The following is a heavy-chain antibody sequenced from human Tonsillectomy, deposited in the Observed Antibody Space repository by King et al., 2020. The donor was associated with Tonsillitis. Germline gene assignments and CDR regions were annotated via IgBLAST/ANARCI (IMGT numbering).Heavy chain of an antibody. CDR2: ISYDGSNK. Sequence: QLVQSGGGVVQPGRSLRLSCAASIFTFSSYAMHWVRQAPGKGLEWVAVISYDGSNKYYADSVKGRFTISRDNSKNTLYLQMNSLRAEDTAVYYCARMGYSYGERLDYYYGMDVWGQGTTVTVSS. J-gene: IGHJ6*02. V-gene: IGHV3-30*04. CDR3: ARMGYSYGERLDYYYGMDV. D-gene: IGHD5-18*01. CDR1: IFTFSSYA.